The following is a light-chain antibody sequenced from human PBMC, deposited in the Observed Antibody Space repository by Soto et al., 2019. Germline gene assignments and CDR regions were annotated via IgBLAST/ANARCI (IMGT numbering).Light chain of an antibody. CDR3: ATWGDSLNGWV. J-gene: IGLJ3*02. V-gene: IGLV1-44*01. CDR2: SDN. Sequence: QSVLTQPPSASGTPGQRVTISCSGSSSNIGSNIVNWYQQLPGTAPNLLIYSDNQRPSGVPGRFSGSKSGTSASLAISGLESEDEGDYYCATWGDSLNGWVFGGGTKLTVL. CDR1: SSNIGSNI.